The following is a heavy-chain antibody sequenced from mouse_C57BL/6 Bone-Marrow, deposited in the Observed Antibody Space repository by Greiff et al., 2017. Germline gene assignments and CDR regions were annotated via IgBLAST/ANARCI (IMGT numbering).Heavy chain of an antibody. J-gene: IGHJ1*03. CDR3: TPITTVGGGYFDV. CDR2: IDPENGDT. Sequence: EVKLQESGAELVRPGASVKLSCTASGFNIKDDYMHWVKQRPEQGLEWIGWIDPENGDTEYASKFQGKATITADTSSNTAYLQLSSLTSEDTAVYYCTPITTVGGGYFDVWGTGTTVTVSS. V-gene: IGHV14-4*01. D-gene: IGHD1-1*01. CDR1: GFNIKDDY.